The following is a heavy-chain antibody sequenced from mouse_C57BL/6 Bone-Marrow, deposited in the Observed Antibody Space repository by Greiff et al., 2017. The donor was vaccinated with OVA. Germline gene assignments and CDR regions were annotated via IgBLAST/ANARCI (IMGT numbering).Heavy chain of an antibody. CDR1: GYTFTDYE. D-gene: IGHD2-5*01. CDR2: IDPETGGT. Sequence: QVQLQQSGAELVRPGASVTLSCKASGYTFTDYEMHWAKQTPVHGLEWIGAIDPETGGTAYNQKFKGKAILTADKSSSTAYMELRSLTSEDSAVYYCTRSYSNYGDFDYWGQGTTLTVSS. CDR3: TRSYSNYGDFDY. J-gene: IGHJ2*01. V-gene: IGHV1-15*01.